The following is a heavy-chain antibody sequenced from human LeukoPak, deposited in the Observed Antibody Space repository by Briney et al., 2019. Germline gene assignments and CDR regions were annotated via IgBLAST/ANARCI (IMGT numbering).Heavy chain of an antibody. CDR1: GGSFSGYY. V-gene: IGHV4-34*01. CDR3: ARGPPECGSGSKGFDP. D-gene: IGHD3-10*01. Sequence: SETLSLTCAVYGGSFSGYYWSWIRQPPGKGLEWIGEINHSGSTNYNPSLKSRVTISVDTSKNQFSLKLSSVTAADTAVYYCARGPPECGSGSKGFDPWGQGTLVTVSS. J-gene: IGHJ5*02. CDR2: INHSGST.